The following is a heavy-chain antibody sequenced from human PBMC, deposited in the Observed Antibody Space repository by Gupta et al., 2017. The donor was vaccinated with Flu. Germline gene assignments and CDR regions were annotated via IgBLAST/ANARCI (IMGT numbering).Heavy chain of an antibody. CDR2: INPNSGDT. V-gene: IGHV1-2*06. Sequence: QVQLVQSGAEVKQPGASVKVSCTASGYTFSGYYMHWVRQAPGQGLEWMGRINPNSGDTHYAQKFQGRVTMTRDPSISTGYMELSSLTSDDTAMYSCARGPWDSGTYLNWLDPWGQGTLVTISS. D-gene: IGHD1-26*01. CDR1: GYTFSGYY. CDR3: ARGPWDSGTYLNWLDP. J-gene: IGHJ5*02.